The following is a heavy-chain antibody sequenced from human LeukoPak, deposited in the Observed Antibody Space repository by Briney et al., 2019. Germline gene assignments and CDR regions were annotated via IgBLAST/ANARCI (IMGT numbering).Heavy chain of an antibody. CDR2: IIPIFGTA. Sequence: SVKVSCKASGYTFTSYAISWVRQAPGQGLEWMGGIIPIFGTANYAQKFQGRVTITADESTSTAYMELSSLRSEDTAVYYCARDPVNYDILTGYYPWGQGTLVTVSS. CDR3: ARDPVNYDILTGYYP. J-gene: IGHJ5*02. CDR1: GYTFTSYA. V-gene: IGHV1-69*13. D-gene: IGHD3-9*01.